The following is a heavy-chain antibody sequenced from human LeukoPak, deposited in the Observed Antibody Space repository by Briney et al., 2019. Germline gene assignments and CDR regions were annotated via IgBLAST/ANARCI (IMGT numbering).Heavy chain of an antibody. V-gene: IGHV4-39*07. D-gene: IGHD3-22*01. Sequence: KASETLSLTCTVSGGSISSSGYYWAWIRQPPGKGLEWIGSVYYRGDTYYNPSLKSRVTISVDTSKNQFSLKLSSVTAADTAVYYCARIYYDSSGYYYDTDYWGQGTLVTVSS. J-gene: IGHJ4*02. CDR3: ARIYYDSSGYYYDTDY. CDR1: GGSISSSGYY. CDR2: VYYRGDT.